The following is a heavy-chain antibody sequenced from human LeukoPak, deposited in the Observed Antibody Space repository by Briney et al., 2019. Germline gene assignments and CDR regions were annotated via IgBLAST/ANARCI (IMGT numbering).Heavy chain of an antibody. V-gene: IGHV4-59*01. CDR1: GGPISSSY. Sequence: SETLSLTCTVSGGPISSSYWSWIRQPPGKGLEWIGSIYHSGSTYYNPSLKSRVTISVDTSKNQFFLKLSSVTAADTAVYYCARGGYAGYWGQGTLVTVSS. CDR2: IYHSGST. J-gene: IGHJ4*02. D-gene: IGHD5-18*01. CDR3: ARGGYAGY.